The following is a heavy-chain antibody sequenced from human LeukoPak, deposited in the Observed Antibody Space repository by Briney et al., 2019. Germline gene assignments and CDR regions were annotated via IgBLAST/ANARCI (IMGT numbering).Heavy chain of an antibody. Sequence: SETLSLTCTVSGGSINSYYWSWIRQPPGKGLEWIAYIYYSGSTSYNPSLKSRVTISVNTSKNQFSLKLNSVTAADTAMYYCARLFHPALSGNYPFDYWGQGTLVTVSS. J-gene: IGHJ4*02. CDR2: IYYSGST. CDR1: GGSINSYY. V-gene: IGHV4-59*01. CDR3: ARLFHPALSGNYPFDY. D-gene: IGHD1-26*01.